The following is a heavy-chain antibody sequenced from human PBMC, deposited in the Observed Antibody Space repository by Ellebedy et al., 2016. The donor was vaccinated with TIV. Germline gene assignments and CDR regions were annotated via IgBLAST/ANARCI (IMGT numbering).Heavy chain of an antibody. CDR1: GFTFSPYA. J-gene: IGHJ4*02. Sequence: PGGSLRLSCAASGFTFSPYAMARVRQAPGKGLEWVSGSVGSGAEKYADSVKGRFTISRDNSKRTVDLQMRSVRAEDTAVYFCAKDRTSGDGYWVFDSWGQGTMVSVSS. D-gene: IGHD2-21*02. CDR3: AKDRTSGDGYWVFDS. CDR2: SVGSGA. V-gene: IGHV3-23*01.